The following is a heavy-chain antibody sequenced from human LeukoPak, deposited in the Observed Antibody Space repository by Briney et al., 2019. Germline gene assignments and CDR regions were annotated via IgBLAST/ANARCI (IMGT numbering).Heavy chain of an antibody. D-gene: IGHD5-18*01. CDR3: ARIEGWLQLDY. CDR1: GGSISSYY. CDR2: IYYSGST. J-gene: IGHJ4*02. Sequence: SENLSFNCTVSGGSISSYYWSWLRQPPGQELEWIGYIYYSGSTNYHPSLKSRVTIAVDTSKNQFSLKLSSVTAADTAGYYWARIEGWLQLDYWGQGTLVTVSS. V-gene: IGHV4-59*08.